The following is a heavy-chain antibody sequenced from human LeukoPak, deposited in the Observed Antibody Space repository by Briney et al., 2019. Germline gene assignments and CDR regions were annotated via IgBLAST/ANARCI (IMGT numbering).Heavy chain of an antibody. J-gene: IGHJ5*02. CDR2: IYTSGST. D-gene: IGHD6-13*01. CDR1: GGSISSYY. V-gene: IGHV4-4*07. Sequence: PSETLSLTCTVSGGSISSYYWSWIRQPAGKGLGWIGRIYTSGSTNYNPSLKSRVTMSVDTSKNQFSLKLSSVTAADTAVYYCARDLGRSGSSWYGWFDPWGQGTLVTVSS. CDR3: ARDLGRSGSSWYGWFDP.